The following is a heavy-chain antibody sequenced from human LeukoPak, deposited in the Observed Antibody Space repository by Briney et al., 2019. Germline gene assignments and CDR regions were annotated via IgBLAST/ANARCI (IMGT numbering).Heavy chain of an antibody. CDR1: GYTFTSYY. J-gene: IGHJ6*02. D-gene: IGHD3-3*01. Sequence: ASVKVSCKASGYTFTSYYMHWVRQAPGQGLEWMGIINPSGGSTSYAQKFQGRVTMTRDTSTSTVYMELSSLRAEDTAVYYCASLGFLEWEMGYYYYGMDVWGQGTTVTVSS. CDR3: ASLGFLEWEMGYYYYGMDV. V-gene: IGHV1-46*01. CDR2: INPSGGST.